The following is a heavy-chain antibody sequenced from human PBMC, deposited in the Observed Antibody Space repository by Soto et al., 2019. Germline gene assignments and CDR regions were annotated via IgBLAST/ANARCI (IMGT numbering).Heavy chain of an antibody. V-gene: IGHV3-53*01. CDR1: GFTVSSNY. CDR3: ARGFPSMAYYGEYYFDK. CDR2: IYSGGST. J-gene: IGHJ4*02. Sequence: EVPMVESGGGLIQPGGSLRLSCAAFGFTVSSNYMTWVRQAPGKGLEWVSVIYSGGSTYYADSVKGRFTISRDNSRNTLYLQMNSLRAEDTAVYYCARGFPSMAYYGEYYFDKWGQGTLVTVSS. D-gene: IGHD3-10*01.